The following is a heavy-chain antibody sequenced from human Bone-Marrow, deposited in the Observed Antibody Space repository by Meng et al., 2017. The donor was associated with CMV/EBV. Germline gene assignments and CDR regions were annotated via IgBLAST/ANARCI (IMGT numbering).Heavy chain of an antibody. Sequence: EVQLLESGGGLVQPGGSLRLSCAASGFTFSNYAMSWVRQAPGKGLDWVSLISGNGGGTYYADSVKGRFTISRDNSKNTLHLQLNSLRAEDTAIYYCARDKIVVPTLYDYWGQGTLVTVSS. J-gene: IGHJ4*02. CDR3: ARDKIVVPTLYDY. CDR1: GFTFSNYA. D-gene: IGHD1-26*01. CDR2: ISGNGGGT. V-gene: IGHV3-23*01.